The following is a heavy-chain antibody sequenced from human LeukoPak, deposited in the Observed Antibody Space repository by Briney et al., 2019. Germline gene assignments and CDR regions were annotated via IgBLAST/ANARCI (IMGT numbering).Heavy chain of an antibody. Sequence: SETLSLTCAVYGGSFSGYYWSRIRQPPGKGLEWIGEINHSGSTNYNPFLKGRVTISVDTSKNQFSLKLSSVTAADTAVYYCARGEDWNQTPVYFDYWGQGTLVTVSS. V-gene: IGHV4-34*01. J-gene: IGHJ4*02. CDR3: ARGEDWNQTPVYFDY. CDR1: GGSFSGYY. CDR2: INHSGST. D-gene: IGHD1-1*01.